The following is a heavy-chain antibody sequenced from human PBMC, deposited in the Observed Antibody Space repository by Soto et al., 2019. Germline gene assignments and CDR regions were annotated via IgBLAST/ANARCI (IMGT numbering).Heavy chain of an antibody. J-gene: IGHJ5*02. CDR3: TRDPVGGNWFDP. Sequence: QVQLVQSGVELKKPGASVKVSCKASGYTFTSYGISWVRQAPGQGLEWKGWTNPYNGNTNYAKKLQGRVTMTTDTSTSTAYMELRSLRSDETAVYYCTRDPVGGNWFDPCGQGTLVTVSA. CDR1: GYTFTSYG. V-gene: IGHV1-18*01. D-gene: IGHD1-26*01. CDR2: TNPYNGNT.